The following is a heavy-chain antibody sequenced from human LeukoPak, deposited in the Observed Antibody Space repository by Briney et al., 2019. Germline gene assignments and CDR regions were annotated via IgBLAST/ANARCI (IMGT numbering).Heavy chain of an antibody. J-gene: IGHJ4*02. V-gene: IGHV4-59*01. CDR1: GGSISSYY. D-gene: IGHD6-25*01. CDR3: ARRGRNSSGWQDYL. Sequence: SETLSLTCTVSGGSISSYYWSWIRQPPGKGLEWIAKIYHTGSTNYNPSLSSRLTISIDTAKNQFSLKLTSVTAADTAVYYCARRGRNSSGWQDYLWGQGTLVTVSS. CDR2: IYHTGST.